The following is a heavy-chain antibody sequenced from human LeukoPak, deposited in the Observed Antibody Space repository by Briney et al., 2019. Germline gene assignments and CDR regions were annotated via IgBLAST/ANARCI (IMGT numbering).Heavy chain of an antibody. J-gene: IGHJ5*02. D-gene: IGHD3-10*01. Sequence: ASVKVSCKASGYTFTTYDINWVRQATGQGLEWMGWMNPNSGNTGYAQKFQGRVTMTEDTSTDTAYMELSSLRSEDTAVYYCATVDWGSGSYYNWFDPWGQGTLVTVSS. CDR2: MNPNSGNT. CDR1: GYTFTTYD. CDR3: ATVDWGSGSYYNWFDP. V-gene: IGHV1-8*01.